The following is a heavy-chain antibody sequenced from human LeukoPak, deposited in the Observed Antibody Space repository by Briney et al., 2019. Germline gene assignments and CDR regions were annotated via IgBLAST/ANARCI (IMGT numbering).Heavy chain of an antibody. Sequence: ASEKVSCKASAYTFTSYYMHWVRQAPGQGLEWMGIISPSSGSTSYAQMFQGRVAMTRDTSTSTVYMELSSLRYEGTAVYYCARLGTGGRGYYFDYWGQGTLVTVSS. V-gene: IGHV1-46*01. D-gene: IGHD3/OR15-3a*01. J-gene: IGHJ4*02. CDR3: ARLGTGGRGYYFDY. CDR1: AYTFTSYY. CDR2: ISPSSGST.